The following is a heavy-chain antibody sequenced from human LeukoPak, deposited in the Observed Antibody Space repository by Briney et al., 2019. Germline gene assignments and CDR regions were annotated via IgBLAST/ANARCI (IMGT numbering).Heavy chain of an antibody. D-gene: IGHD2-15*01. CDR2: ISGSGDNT. CDR1: GFTFSSYS. V-gene: IGHV3-23*01. Sequence: GGSLRLSCAASGFTFSSYSMTRVRQAPGKGLEWLSTISGSGDNTYYADSMKGRFTISRDNPNNSLFLQLNSLSAEDTAAYYCARLPRGYCSGGTCYPKDSFDIWGQGTLVTVSP. J-gene: IGHJ3*02. CDR3: ARLPRGYCSGGTCYPKDSFDI.